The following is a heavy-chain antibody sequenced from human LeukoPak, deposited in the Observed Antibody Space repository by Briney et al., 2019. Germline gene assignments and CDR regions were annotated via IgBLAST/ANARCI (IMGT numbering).Heavy chain of an antibody. J-gene: IGHJ4*02. D-gene: IGHD2-2*01. CDR2: IKQDGSEQ. V-gene: IGHV3-7*01. CDR3: ARDRCSSISCFYDY. Sequence: PGGSLRLSCAASGFTFSHYWMTWVRQAPGKGLEWVANIKQDGSEQYYVDSVKGRFTISRDNAKNSLYLQMNSLRVEDTAVYYCARDRCSSISCFYDYWGQGTLVTVSS. CDR1: GFTFSHYW.